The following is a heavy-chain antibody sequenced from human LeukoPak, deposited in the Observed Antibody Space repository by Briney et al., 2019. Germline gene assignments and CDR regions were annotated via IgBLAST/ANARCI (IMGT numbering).Heavy chain of an antibody. J-gene: IGHJ4*02. CDR1: GDSVSRNSVA. CDR3: AREDLGAAYFDF. V-gene: IGHV6-1*01. CDR2: TYYRSKWYN. D-gene: IGHD3-16*01. Sequence: SQTLSLTCAISGDSVSRNSVAWNWIRQSPSRGLEWLGRTYYRSKWYNDYAVSVKSRITVNPDTSKNPFSLQLNSVTPDDTAIYYCAREDLGAAYFDFWGQGTLVTVSS.